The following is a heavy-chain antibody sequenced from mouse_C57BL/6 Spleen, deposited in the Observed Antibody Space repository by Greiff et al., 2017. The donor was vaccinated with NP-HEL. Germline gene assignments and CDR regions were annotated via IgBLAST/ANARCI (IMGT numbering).Heavy chain of an antibody. CDR2: IDPETGGT. D-gene: IGHD2-4*01. CDR3: TRREYYYDYEVGAMDY. J-gene: IGHJ4*01. Sequence: VQLQESGAELVRPGASVTLSCKASGYTFTDYEMHWVKQTPVHGLEWIGAIDPETGGTAYNQKFKGKAILTADKSSSTAYMELRSLTSEDSAVYYCTRREYYYDYEVGAMDYWGQGTSVTVSS. CDR1: GYTFTDYE. V-gene: IGHV1-15*01.